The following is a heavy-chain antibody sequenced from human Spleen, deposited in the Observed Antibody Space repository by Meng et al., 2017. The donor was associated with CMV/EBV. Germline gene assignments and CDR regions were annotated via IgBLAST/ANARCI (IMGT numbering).Heavy chain of an antibody. J-gene: IGHJ4*02. CDR2: ISYDGSTK. CDR1: GFTFSSYA. V-gene: IGHV3-30-3*01. CDR3: AREIVGALDY. D-gene: IGHD1-26*01. Sequence: GESLKISCAASGFTFSSYAMHWVRQAPGKGLEWVALISYDGSTKYYADSVKGRFTISRDNSKNTLYLQMNNLRPEDTAVYYCAREIVGALDYWGQGTLVTVSS.